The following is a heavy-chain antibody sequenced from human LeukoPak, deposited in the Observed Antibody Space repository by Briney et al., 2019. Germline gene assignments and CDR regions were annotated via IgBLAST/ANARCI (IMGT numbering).Heavy chain of an antibody. J-gene: IGHJ5*02. CDR1: GGSFSGYS. Sequence: PSETLSLTCAVYGGSFSGYSWSWIRQPPGEGLEWIGEINHSGSTNYNPSLKSRVTISVDTSKNQFSLKLSSVTAADTAVYYCATGHSTFDPWGQGTLVTVSS. CDR3: ATGHSTFDP. V-gene: IGHV4-34*01. CDR2: INHSGST.